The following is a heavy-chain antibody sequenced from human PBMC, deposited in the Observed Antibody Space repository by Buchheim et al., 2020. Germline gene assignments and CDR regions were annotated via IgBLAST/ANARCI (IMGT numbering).Heavy chain of an antibody. Sequence: QVQLVESGGGVVQPGRSLRLSCAASGFTFSSYGMHWVRQAPGKGLEWVAVISYDGSNKYYADSVKGRFTISRDNSKNTLYLQMNSLRAEDTAVYYCASSFWSGYYYFDYWGQGTL. J-gene: IGHJ4*02. V-gene: IGHV3-30*03. D-gene: IGHD3-3*01. CDR1: GFTFSSYG. CDR3: ASSFWSGYYYFDY. CDR2: ISYDGSNK.